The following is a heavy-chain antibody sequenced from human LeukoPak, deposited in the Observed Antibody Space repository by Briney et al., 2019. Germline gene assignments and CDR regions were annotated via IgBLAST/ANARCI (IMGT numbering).Heavy chain of an antibody. CDR3: ASGGFTRSSY. Sequence: GGSLRLSCAASGFNFSTYAMSWVRQAPGKGLEWVANIKQDGREENYVDSVKGRFTISRDNAKNSLYLQMNSLRAEDTAVYYCASGGFTRSSYWGQGTLVTVSS. CDR1: GFNFSTYA. CDR2: IKQDGREE. V-gene: IGHV3-7*05. D-gene: IGHD6-6*01. J-gene: IGHJ4*02.